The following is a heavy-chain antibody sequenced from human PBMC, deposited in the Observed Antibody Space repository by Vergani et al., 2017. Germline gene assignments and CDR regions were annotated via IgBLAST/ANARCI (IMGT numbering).Heavy chain of an antibody. V-gene: IGHV1-46*03. CDR3: ARGDYGILTGYRY. D-gene: IGHD3-9*01. CDR1: GYTFSNYY. Sequence: QVQVVQSGAEVKKSGASVKVPCKTSGYTFSNYYMHWVRQAPGQGLEWMGIINPSGGHTNYAQKFQGRVTMTRDTSTSSVYMELRSLRSEDTAIYYCARGDYGILTGYRYWGQGALVTVSA. J-gene: IGHJ4*02. CDR2: INPSGGHT.